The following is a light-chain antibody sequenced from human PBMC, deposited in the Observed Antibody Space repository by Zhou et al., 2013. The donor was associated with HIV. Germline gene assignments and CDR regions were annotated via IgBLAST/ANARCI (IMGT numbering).Light chain of an antibody. CDR1: QDITNY. Sequence: DIQMTQSPSSLSASVGDRVIITCQASQDITNYLNWYQQKPGKAPKLLIYDASNLETGVPSRFSGSGSGTDFTFTINSLQPEDIATYYCQQFDNLPLTFGGGTKVEIK. J-gene: IGKJ4*01. V-gene: IGKV1-33*01. CDR3: QQFDNLPLT. CDR2: DAS.